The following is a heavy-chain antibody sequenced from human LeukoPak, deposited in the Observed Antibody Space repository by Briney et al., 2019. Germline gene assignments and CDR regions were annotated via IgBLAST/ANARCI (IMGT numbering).Heavy chain of an antibody. Sequence: SGGSLRLSCAASGFPFNYYAVTWVRQAPGKGLEWVSTVTVSDNNTYYADSLQGRFTLSGDRAKNTVFLQMDSLRVVDTAVYYRAMATSWYRIDHWGQGTLVTVSS. CDR1: GFPFNYYA. CDR2: VTVSDNNT. V-gene: IGHV3-23*01. J-gene: IGHJ4*02. CDR3: AMATSWYRIDH. D-gene: IGHD6-13*01.